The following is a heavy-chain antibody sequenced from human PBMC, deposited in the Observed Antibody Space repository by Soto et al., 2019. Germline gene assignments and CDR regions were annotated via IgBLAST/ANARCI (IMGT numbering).Heavy chain of an antibody. J-gene: IGHJ4*02. CDR3: ARDGYGSSGYFYPY. V-gene: IGHV3-72*01. CDR2: TRNKANSYTT. CDR1: GFTFSDHY. Sequence: EVQLVESGGGLVQPGGSLRLSCAASGFTFSDHYMDWVRQAPGKGLEWVGRTRNKANSYTTEYAATVKGRLNISRDDSKNSLYLQMNSLQGVATAVYYCARDGYGSSGYFYPYWGQGTLVTVSS. D-gene: IGHD3-22*01.